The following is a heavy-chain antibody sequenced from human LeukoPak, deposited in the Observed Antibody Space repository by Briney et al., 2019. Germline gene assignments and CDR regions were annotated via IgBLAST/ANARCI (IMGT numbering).Heavy chain of an antibody. CDR3: ARDSLGTVFDY. CDR2: IWYDGSNK. Sequence: PGRSLRLSCAASGFTFSSYGMHWVRQAPGKGLEWVAVIWYDGSNKYYADSVKGRFTISRDNSKNTLYLQMNSLIAEDTAVYYCARDSLGTVFDYWGQGTLVTVSS. CDR1: GFTFSSYG. J-gene: IGHJ4*02. V-gene: IGHV3-33*01. D-gene: IGHD6-13*01.